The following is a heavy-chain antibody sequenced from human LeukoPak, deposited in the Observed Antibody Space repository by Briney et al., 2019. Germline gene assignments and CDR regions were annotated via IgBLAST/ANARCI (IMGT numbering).Heavy chain of an antibody. CDR1: GLTFSSSW. Sequence: GGSLRLSCTASGLTFSSSWMNWVRRAPGKGLEWVANIKRDGSEKNYVDSVEGRFTISWDNAKSALSLQMNSLRAEDTAVYYCTRYYYDGSGYYYLFDYWGQGTLVTVSS. CDR3: TRYYYDGSGYYYLFDY. J-gene: IGHJ4*02. D-gene: IGHD3-22*01. V-gene: IGHV3-7*05. CDR2: IKRDGSEK.